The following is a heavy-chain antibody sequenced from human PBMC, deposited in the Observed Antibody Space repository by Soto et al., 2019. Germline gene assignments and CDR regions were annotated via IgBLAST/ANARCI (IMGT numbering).Heavy chain of an antibody. CDR2: ISYDGSNK. CDR1: GFTFSSYG. Sequence: QVQLVESGGGVVQPGRSLRLSCAASGFTFSSYGMHWVRQAPGKGLEWVAVISYDGSNKYYADSVKGRFTISRDNSKNTLYLQMNRLRAEDTAVYYCANTYYYDSSDPGDAFDSWGQGTMVTVSS. J-gene: IGHJ3*02. D-gene: IGHD3-22*01. CDR3: ANTYYYDSSDPGDAFDS. V-gene: IGHV3-30*18.